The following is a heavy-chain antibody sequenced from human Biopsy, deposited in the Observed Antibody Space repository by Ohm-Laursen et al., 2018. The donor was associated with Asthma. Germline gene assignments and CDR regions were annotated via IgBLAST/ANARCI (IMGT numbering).Heavy chain of an antibody. D-gene: IGHD1-26*01. CDR3: AKGEWELLEANFDY. J-gene: IGHJ4*02. CDR2: ISWNSGSI. CDR1: GFTFDDYA. V-gene: IGHV3-9*01. Sequence: SLRLSCSASGFTFDDYAMHWVRQAPGKGLEWVSGISWNSGSIGYADSVKGRFTISRDNVKNSLYLQMNSLRAEDTALYYCAKGEWELLEANFDYWGQGTLVTVSS.